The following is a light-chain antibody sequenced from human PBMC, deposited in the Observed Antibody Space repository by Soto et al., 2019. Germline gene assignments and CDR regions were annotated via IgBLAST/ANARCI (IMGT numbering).Light chain of an antibody. CDR3: QQSHTTPHT. J-gene: IGKJ2*01. CDR2: AAS. Sequence: DIQMTQSPSSLSASVGDRVTITCRASHSISSYLNWYQQKPGKAPKLLIYAASSLQSGVPSRFSGSGSGTDFTLTITSLHPDDFATYSCQQSHTTPHTFGQGNKLQIK. CDR1: HSISSY. V-gene: IGKV1-39*01.